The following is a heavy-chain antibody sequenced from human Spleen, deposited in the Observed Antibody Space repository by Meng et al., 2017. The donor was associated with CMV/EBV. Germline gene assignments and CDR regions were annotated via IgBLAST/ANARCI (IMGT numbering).Heavy chain of an antibody. CDR3: ARDADYDLGYFQH. V-gene: IGHV4-59*01. D-gene: IGHD3-3*01. Sequence: CTVSGGSISNYYWSWIRQPPGKGLEWIGYIYYNGISHYNPSLKSRVTMSVDTSKNQFSLRLSSVTAADTAVYYCARDADYDLGYFQHWGQGSLVTVSS. J-gene: IGHJ1*01. CDR2: IYYNGIS. CDR1: GGSISNYY.